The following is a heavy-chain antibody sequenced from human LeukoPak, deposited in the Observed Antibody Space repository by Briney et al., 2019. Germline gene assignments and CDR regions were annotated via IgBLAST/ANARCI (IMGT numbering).Heavy chain of an antibody. D-gene: IGHD3-22*01. CDR1: GYSFSNYW. CDR2: IYPGDSHT. Sequence: GESLKISCKGSGYSFSNYWIGWVRQMPGRGLEWMGIIYPGDSHTTYSPSFEGQVTISADKSISSAYLQRSSLKASDTAMYYCARHYYGSSGYYYFDYWGQGTLVTVSS. V-gene: IGHV5-51*01. J-gene: IGHJ4*02. CDR3: ARHYYGSSGYYYFDY.